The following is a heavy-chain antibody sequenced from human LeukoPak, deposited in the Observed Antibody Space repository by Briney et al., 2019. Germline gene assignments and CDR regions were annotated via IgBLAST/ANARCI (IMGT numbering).Heavy chain of an antibody. CDR2: IYYSGST. V-gene: IGHV4-39*07. J-gene: IGHJ6*03. CDR3: ARAVVVAARYYYYYYMDV. Sequence: SETLSLTCTVSGGSISSSSYYWAWIRQPPGKGLEWIGTIYYSGSTYYNPSLKSRVTISVDTSKNQFSLKLSSVTAADTAVYYCARAVVVAARYYYYYYMDVWGKGTTVTISS. D-gene: IGHD2-15*01. CDR1: GGSISSSSYY.